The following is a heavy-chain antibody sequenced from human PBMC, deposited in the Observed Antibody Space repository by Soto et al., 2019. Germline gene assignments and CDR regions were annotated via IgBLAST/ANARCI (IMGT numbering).Heavy chain of an antibody. D-gene: IGHD2-8*01. Sequence: SSETLSLTCALSGGAGSDNRWWYWVRQTTGKGLEWIGETFRKGDTNDNAFLTSRVSISIDRSSNLVSLILTSMTAADTAVYPCAFYVAAEGYAAFDIWGRGTADTVS. J-gene: IGHJ3*02. V-gene: IGHV4-4*02. CDR1: GGAGSDNRW. CDR2: TFRKGDT. CDR3: AFYVAAEGYAAFDI.